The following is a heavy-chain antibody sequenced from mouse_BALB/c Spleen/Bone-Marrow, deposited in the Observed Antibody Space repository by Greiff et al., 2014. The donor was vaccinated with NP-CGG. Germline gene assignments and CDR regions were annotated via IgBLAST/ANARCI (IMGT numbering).Heavy chain of an antibody. Sequence: EVNLVESGGDLVKPGGSLKLSCAASGFTFSSYGMSWVRQTPDKRLEWVATISSGGSYTYYPNSVKGRFTISRDNAKNTLYLQMSSLKSEDTAMYYCARLGRDYSDYWGQGTTLTVSS. CDR2: ISSGGSYT. D-gene: IGHD4-1*01. V-gene: IGHV5-6*01. J-gene: IGHJ2*01. CDR1: GFTFSSYG. CDR3: ARLGRDYSDY.